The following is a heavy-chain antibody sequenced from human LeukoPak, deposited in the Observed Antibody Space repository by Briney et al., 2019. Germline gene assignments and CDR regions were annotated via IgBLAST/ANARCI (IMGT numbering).Heavy chain of an antibody. J-gene: IGHJ4*02. CDR3: ARELGNGYFDY. CDR1: GFTFSSYG. Sequence: QAGRSLRLSCAASGFTFSSYGMHWVRQAPGKGLEWVAVIWYDGSNKYYADSVKGRFTISRDNSKNTLYLQMNSLRAEDTAVYYCARELGNGYFDYWGQGTLVTVSS. CDR2: IWYDGSNK. D-gene: IGHD7-27*01. V-gene: IGHV3-33*01.